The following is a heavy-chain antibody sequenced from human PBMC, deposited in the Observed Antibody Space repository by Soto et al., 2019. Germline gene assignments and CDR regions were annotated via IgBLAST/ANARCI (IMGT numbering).Heavy chain of an antibody. J-gene: IGHJ6*02. Sequence: QVQLAQSANEVKKPGASVRVSCKAAGYTFIRYGIAWVRQAPGQGLEWMGWISPYNDYTVYAQKFQGRVSMTADTATRIVYMELRGLKSDDTAVYYCARGGYYDNSWGKLSHYGLDVWGQGTSVSVSS. CDR2: ISPYNDYT. CDR3: ARGGYYDNSWGKLSHYGLDV. D-gene: IGHD3-16*01. V-gene: IGHV1-18*01. CDR1: GYTFIRYG.